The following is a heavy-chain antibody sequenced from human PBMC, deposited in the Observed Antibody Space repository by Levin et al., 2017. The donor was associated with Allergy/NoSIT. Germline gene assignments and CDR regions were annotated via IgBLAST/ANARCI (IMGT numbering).Heavy chain of an antibody. CDR2: INPNSGGT. J-gene: IGHJ4*02. CDR1: GYTFTGYH. Sequence: ASVKVSCKASGYTFTGYHIHWVRQAPGRGLEWMGWINPNSGGTNYAQKFQGRVTMTRDTSISTAYMELSRLSSDDTAVYYCSKDPGLSGYDIPYWGQGTLVTVSS. CDR3: SKDPGLSGYDIPY. D-gene: IGHD5-12*01. V-gene: IGHV1-2*02.